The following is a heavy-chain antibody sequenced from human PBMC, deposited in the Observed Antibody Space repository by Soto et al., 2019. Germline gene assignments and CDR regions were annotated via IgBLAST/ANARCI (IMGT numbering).Heavy chain of an antibody. CDR1: GGSISSYY. Sequence: QVQLQESGPGLVKPSETLSLTCTVSGGSISSYYWSWIRQPPGKGLEWIGYIYYSGSTNYNPSLKSRDTISVDMSKNQFSLKMNSVTAADTAVYYCARGPWYFDYWGQGTLVTVSS. CDR3: ARGPWYFDY. V-gene: IGHV4-59*01. J-gene: IGHJ4*02. CDR2: IYYSGST.